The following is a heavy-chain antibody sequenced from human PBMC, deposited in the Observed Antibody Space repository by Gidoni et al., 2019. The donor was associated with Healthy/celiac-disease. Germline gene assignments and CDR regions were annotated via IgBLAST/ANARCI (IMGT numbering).Heavy chain of an antibody. D-gene: IGHD3-16*01. CDR1: GFTFSSYG. CDR3: ARDLGAQDY. CDR2: IWYDGSNK. J-gene: IGHJ4*02. Sequence: QVQLVESGGGVVQPGRSLRPSCAASGFTFSSYGMHWVRQAPGKGLEWVAVIWYDGSNKYYADSVKGRFTISRDNSKNTLYLQMNSLRAEDTAVYYCARDLGAQDYWGQGTLVTVSS. V-gene: IGHV3-33*01.